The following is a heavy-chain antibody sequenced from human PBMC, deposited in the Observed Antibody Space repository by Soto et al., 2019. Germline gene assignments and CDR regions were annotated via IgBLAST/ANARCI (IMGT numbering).Heavy chain of an antibody. CDR3: ARVPPASAPDYDFWSGDYNWFDH. Sequence: ASVKVSCKASGCTFSSYAISWVRQAPGQGLEWMGWIIPIFGKANYAQKFQGRVTITTDKSTSTAYMELSSLRSEDTAVYYCARVPPASAPDYDFWSGDYNWFDHWGQGTLVTVSS. J-gene: IGHJ5*02. CDR2: IIPIFGKA. D-gene: IGHD3-3*01. V-gene: IGHV1-69*05. CDR1: GCTFSSYA.